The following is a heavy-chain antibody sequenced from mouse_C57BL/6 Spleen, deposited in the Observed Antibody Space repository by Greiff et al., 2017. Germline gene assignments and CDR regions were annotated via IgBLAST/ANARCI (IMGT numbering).Heavy chain of an antibody. J-gene: IGHJ4*01. CDR3: ARGAYYSNYYAMDY. CDR1: GYTFTSYW. Sequence: QVQLKQPGAELVRPGSSVKLSCKASGYTFTSYWMHWVKQRPIQGLEWIGNIDPSDSETHYNQKFKDKATLTVDKSSSTAYMQLSSLTSEDSAVYYCARGAYYSNYYAMDYWGQGTSVTVSS. CDR2: IDPSDSET. V-gene: IGHV1-52*01. D-gene: IGHD2-5*01.